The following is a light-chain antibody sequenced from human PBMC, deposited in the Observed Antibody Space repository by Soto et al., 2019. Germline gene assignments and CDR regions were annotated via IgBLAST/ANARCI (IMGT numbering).Light chain of an antibody. J-gene: IGKJ3*01. CDR2: DAS. V-gene: IGKV3-11*01. CDR3: QQRSNWPPT. Sequence: EIVLTQSPATLSLSPGERATLSCRASQSVSYSLAWYQQKPGQSPRLVIYDASKRATGIPARFSGSGSGTDFTLTISSLEPEDFAVYYCQQRSNWPPTFGPGTKVDIK. CDR1: QSVSYS.